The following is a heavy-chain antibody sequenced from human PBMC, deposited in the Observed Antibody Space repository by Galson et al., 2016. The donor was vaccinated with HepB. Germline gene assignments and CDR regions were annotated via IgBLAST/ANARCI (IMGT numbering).Heavy chain of an antibody. D-gene: IGHD2-15*01. V-gene: IGHV4-39*01. Sequence: CTVSGGSISSSSYYWGWIRQPPGKGLEWIGSIYYSGSTYYNPSLKSRVTISVDTSKNQFSLKLSSVTAADTAVYYCARQIVVVVAATRGVDWFDPWGQGTLVTVSS. J-gene: IGHJ5*02. CDR1: GGSISSSSYY. CDR3: ARQIVVVVAATRGVDWFDP. CDR2: IYYSGST.